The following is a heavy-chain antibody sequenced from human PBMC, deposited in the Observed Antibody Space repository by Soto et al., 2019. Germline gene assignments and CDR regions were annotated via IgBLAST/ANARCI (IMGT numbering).Heavy chain of an antibody. D-gene: IGHD3-22*01. CDR2: TSGAGDIT. CDR3: AKARHYNYYDSSGYYLDAFDI. Sequence: GGSLRLSCAASGFTFTTSAMNWVRQAPGKGLEWVSLTSGAGDITYYADSVRGRFTISRDNSKNTLFLQMNSLRAEDTAVYYCAKARHYNYYDSSGYYLDAFDIWGQGTMVTVSS. V-gene: IGHV3-23*01. CDR1: GFTFTTSA. J-gene: IGHJ3*02.